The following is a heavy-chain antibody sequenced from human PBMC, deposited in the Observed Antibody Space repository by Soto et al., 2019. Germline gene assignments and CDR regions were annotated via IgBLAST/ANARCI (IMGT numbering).Heavy chain of an antibody. CDR2: IYYSGST. Sequence: SETLSLTCTVSGGSISSGGYYWSWIRQHPGKGLEWIGYIYYSGSTYYNPSLKSRVTISVDTSKNQFSLKLSSVTAADTAVYYCARDLVTGTTGNYFDYWGQGTLVTVSS. V-gene: IGHV4-31*03. CDR3: ARDLVTGTTGNYFDY. J-gene: IGHJ4*02. D-gene: IGHD1-7*01. CDR1: GGSISSGGYY.